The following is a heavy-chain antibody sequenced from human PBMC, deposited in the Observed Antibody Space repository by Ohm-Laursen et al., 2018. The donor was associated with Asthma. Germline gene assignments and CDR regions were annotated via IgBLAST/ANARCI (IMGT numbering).Heavy chain of an antibody. V-gene: IGHV3-33*01. D-gene: IGHD1-26*01. CDR2: IWYDGSNK. Sequence: SLRLSCAASGFTFSSYGMYWVRQAPGKGLEWVAVIWYDGSNKYYADSVKGRFTISRDNSKNTLYLQMNSLRAEDTAVYYCVGEALKGATSRFDPWGQGTLVTVSS. CDR1: GFTFSSYG. CDR3: VGEALKGATSRFDP. J-gene: IGHJ5*02.